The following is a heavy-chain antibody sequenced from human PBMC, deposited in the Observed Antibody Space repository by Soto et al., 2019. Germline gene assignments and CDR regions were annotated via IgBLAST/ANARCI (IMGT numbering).Heavy chain of an antibody. CDR1: GGSISSGGYS. V-gene: IGHV4-30-2*01. D-gene: IGHD2-15*01. CDR2: IYHSGTT. J-gene: IGHJ4*02. Sequence: QLQLQESGSGLVKPSQTLSLTCAVSGGSISSGGYSWSWIRQPPGKGLEWIGYIYHSGTTSYNPSLKSRVTISVDRSKNPVALKRSSVTAADTAVYYCAGGQVVAAQHWGQGTLVTVSS. CDR3: AGGQVVAAQH.